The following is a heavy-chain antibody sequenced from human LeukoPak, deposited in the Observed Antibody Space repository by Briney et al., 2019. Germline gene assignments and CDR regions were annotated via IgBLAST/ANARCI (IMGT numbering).Heavy chain of an antibody. CDR2: IYYSGST. V-gene: IGHV4-59*01. J-gene: IGHJ4*02. CDR3: AGVRTGTTSYDY. D-gene: IGHD1-1*01. Sequence: SETLSLTCAVSGGSISSYYWDWIRQPPGKGLEWIGYIYYSGSTNYNPSLKSRVTISVDTSKNQFSLKLSSVTAADTAVYYCAGVRTGTTSYDYWGQGTLVTVSS. CDR1: GGSISSYY.